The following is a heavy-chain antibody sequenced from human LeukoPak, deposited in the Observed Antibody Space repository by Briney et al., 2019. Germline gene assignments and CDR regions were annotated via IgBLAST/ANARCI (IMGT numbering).Heavy chain of an antibody. CDR1: GFTFSSYA. Sequence: GGSLRLSCAASGFTFSSYAMHWVRQAPGKGLEWVAVISYDGSNKYYADSVKGRFTISRDNSKNTLYLQMNSLRAEDTAVYYCARDSYRVDQTFDPWGQGTLVTVSS. CDR3: ARDSYRVDQTFDP. CDR2: ISYDGSNK. J-gene: IGHJ5*02. V-gene: IGHV3-30-3*01. D-gene: IGHD1-14*01.